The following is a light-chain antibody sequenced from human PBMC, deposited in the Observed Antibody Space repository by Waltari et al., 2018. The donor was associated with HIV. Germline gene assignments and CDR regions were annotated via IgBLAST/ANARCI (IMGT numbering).Light chain of an antibody. CDR3: QQYYSSPT. CDR1: QSLLFRSDNKNY. J-gene: IGKJ1*01. CDR2: WAS. V-gene: IGKV4-1*01. Sequence: DIVMTQSPDSLAVSLGERATINCKSSQSLLFRSDNKNYLTWYQQKPGQPPKLLIYWASTRESGVPDRFSGSGSGTDFTLTIRSLQAEDVAVYYCQQYYSSPTFGQGTKVEIK.